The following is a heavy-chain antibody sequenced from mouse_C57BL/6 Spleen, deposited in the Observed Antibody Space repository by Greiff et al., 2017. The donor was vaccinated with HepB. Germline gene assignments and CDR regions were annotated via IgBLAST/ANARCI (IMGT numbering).Heavy chain of an antibody. D-gene: IGHD2-2*01. CDR2: INYDGSST. V-gene: IGHV5-16*01. J-gene: IGHJ2*01. CDR3: ARELVYFDY. Sequence: EVKVVESEGGLVQPGSSMKLSCTASGFTFSDYYMAWVRQVPEKGLEWVANINYDGSSTYYLDSLKSRFIISRDNAKNILYLQMSSLKSEDTATYYCARELVYFDYWGQGTTLTVSS. CDR1: GFTFSDYY.